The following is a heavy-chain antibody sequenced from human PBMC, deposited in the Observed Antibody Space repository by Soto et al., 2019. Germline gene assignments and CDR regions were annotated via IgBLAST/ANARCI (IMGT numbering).Heavy chain of an antibody. D-gene: IGHD3-10*01. V-gene: IGHV4-34*01. J-gene: IGHJ6*02. CDR1: GGSFSGYY. CDR3: ARAASYYYGSGSYYNEPLYYYYNGMDV. CDR2: INHSGST. Sequence: PSETLSLTCAVYGGSFSGYYWSWIRQPPGKGLEWIGEINHSGSTNYNPSLKSRVTISVDTSKNQFSLKLSSVTAADTAVYYRARAASYYYGSGSYYNEPLYYYYNGMDVWGQGTTVTVSS.